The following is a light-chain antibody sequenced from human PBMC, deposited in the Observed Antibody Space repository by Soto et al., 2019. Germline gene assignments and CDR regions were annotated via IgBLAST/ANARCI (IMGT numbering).Light chain of an antibody. Sequence: QAVVTQEPSLTVSPGGTVTLTCGSSIGPVTSGPFPYWFQQKPGQAPRTLIYGATNRHSWTPARFSGSLVGGKAALTLSGAQTEDEDDYYCLVPCNGPWVFGGGTQMTVL. CDR2: GAT. CDR1: IGPVTSGPF. V-gene: IGLV7-46*01. CDR3: LVPCNGPWV. J-gene: IGLJ3*02.